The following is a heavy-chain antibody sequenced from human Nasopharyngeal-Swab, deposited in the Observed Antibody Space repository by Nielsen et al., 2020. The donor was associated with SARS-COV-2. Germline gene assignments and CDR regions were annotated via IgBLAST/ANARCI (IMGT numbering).Heavy chain of an antibody. CDR3: ASIPRIAAAGARYFDY. J-gene: IGHJ4*02. CDR1: GGSISSYY. CDR2: IYYSGST. V-gene: IGHV4-59*01. Sequence: SETLSLTCTVSGGSISSYYWSWIRQPPGTGLEWIGYIYYSGSTNYNPSLKSRVTISVDTSKNQFSLKLSSVTAADTAVYYCASIPRIAAAGARYFDYWGQGTLVTVSS. D-gene: IGHD6-13*01.